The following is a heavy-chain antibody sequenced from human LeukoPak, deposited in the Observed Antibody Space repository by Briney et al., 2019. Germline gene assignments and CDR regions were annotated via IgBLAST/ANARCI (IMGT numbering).Heavy chain of an antibody. J-gene: IGHJ4*02. CDR1: GDSISTYY. Sequence: PSETLSLTCTVSGDSISTYYWSWIRQPPGKGLEWIGYISNSVYTNYNPSLPSRVTMSVDTSKNQFSLKLTSVAAADTAVYYCARHARSDYANAKFDYWGQGALVTVSS. CDR2: ISNSVYT. CDR3: ARHARSDYANAKFDY. D-gene: IGHD6-25*01. V-gene: IGHV4-59*08.